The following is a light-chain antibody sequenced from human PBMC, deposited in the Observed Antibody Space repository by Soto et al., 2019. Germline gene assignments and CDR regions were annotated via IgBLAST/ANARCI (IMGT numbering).Light chain of an antibody. CDR1: NSNIGAGYD. J-gene: IGLJ1*01. CDR2: YNN. Sequence: QSALTQPPSVSGAPGQRVTISCTGSNSNIGAGYDVHWYQQLPGTAPKLLIYYNNIRPSGVPDRFSGSKSGTSASLAITGLQAEDEADYYCQSQASLNGYVFGTGTKVTVL. CDR3: QSQASLNGYV. V-gene: IGLV1-40*01.